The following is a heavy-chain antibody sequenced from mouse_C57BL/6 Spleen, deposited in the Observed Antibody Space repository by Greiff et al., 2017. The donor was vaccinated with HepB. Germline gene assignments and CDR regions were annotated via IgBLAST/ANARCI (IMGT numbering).Heavy chain of an antibody. D-gene: IGHD2-5*01. CDR3: ARSNYVLYWYFDV. CDR2: INPNTGGT. J-gene: IGHJ1*03. Sequence: EVKLMESGPELVKPGASVKISCKASGYSFTGYYMNWVKQSSEKSLEWIGEINPNTGGTTYNPKFKAKATLTVDKSSSTAYMQLKSLTSEDSAVYDCARSNYVLYWYFDVWGTGTTVTVSS. V-gene: IGHV1-42*01. CDR1: GYSFTGYY.